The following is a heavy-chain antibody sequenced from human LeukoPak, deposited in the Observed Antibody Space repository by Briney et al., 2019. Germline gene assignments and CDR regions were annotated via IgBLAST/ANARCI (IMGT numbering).Heavy chain of an antibody. CDR3: ARGTPTYGSIELFDY. J-gene: IGHJ4*02. D-gene: IGHD6-6*01. V-gene: IGHV1-69*05. Sequence: GASVKVSCKASGYTFTGYYMHWVRQAPGQGLEWMGGIIPIFGTANYAQKFQGRVTITTDESTSTAYMELSSLRSEDTAVYYCARGTPTYGSIELFDYWGQGTLVTVSS. CDR2: IIPIFGTA. CDR1: GYTFTGYY.